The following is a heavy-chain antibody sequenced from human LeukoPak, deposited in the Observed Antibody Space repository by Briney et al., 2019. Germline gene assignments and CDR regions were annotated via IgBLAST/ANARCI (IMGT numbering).Heavy chain of an antibody. D-gene: IGHD5/OR15-5a*01. V-gene: IGHV3-23*01. Sequence: GGSLRLSCAASGFTFKSYGMTWVRQLPGKGLDWVSVISGPGTSTSYGNSVKGRFTISRDNSKNTVFLQMNSLRAEDTAVYYCARGGWVSSDAFDVWGQGTMVTVSS. CDR1: GFTFKSYG. J-gene: IGHJ3*01. CDR3: ARGGWVSSDAFDV. CDR2: ISGPGTST.